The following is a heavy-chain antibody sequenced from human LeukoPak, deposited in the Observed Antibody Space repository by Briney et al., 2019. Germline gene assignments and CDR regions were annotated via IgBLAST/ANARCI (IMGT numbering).Heavy chain of an antibody. CDR2: INHSGST. V-gene: IGHV4-34*01. CDR1: GGSFSGYY. Sequence: SETLSLTRAVYGGSFSGYYWSWIRQPPGKGLEWIGEINHSGSTNYNPSLKSRVTISVDSSKNQFSLKLTSVTAADTAVYYCARGIGTSYDGSRDAFDIWGQGTMVTVSS. J-gene: IGHJ3*02. D-gene: IGHD3-22*01. CDR3: ARGIGTSYDGSRDAFDI.